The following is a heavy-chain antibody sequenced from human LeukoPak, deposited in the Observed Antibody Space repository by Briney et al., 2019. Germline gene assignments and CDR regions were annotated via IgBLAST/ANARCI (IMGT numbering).Heavy chain of an antibody. Sequence: GGSLRLSCAASGFTVSGNYMSWVRQAPGKGLEWVSAISGSGGSTYYADSVKGRFTISRDNSKNTLYLQMNSLRAEDAAVYYCAKVGIAVDWGQGTLVTVSS. D-gene: IGHD6-19*01. CDR2: ISGSGGST. J-gene: IGHJ4*02. CDR3: AKVGIAVD. V-gene: IGHV3-23*01. CDR1: GFTVSGNY.